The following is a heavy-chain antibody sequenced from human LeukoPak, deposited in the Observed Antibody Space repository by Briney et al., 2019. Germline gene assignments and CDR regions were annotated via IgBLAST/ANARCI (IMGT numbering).Heavy chain of an antibody. CDR2: IYHSGST. Sequence: KPSETLSLTCTVSGYSISSGYYWGWIRQPPGKGLEWIGSIYHSGSTYYNPSLKSRVTISVDKSKNQFSLKLSSVTAADTAVYYCARAGIAAAVAFDIWGQGTMVTVSS. CDR3: ARAGIAAAVAFDI. D-gene: IGHD6-13*01. J-gene: IGHJ3*02. V-gene: IGHV4-38-2*02. CDR1: GYSISSGYY.